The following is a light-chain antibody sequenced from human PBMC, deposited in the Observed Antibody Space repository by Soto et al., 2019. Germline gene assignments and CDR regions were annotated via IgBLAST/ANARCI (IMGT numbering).Light chain of an antibody. J-gene: IGKJ4*01. CDR1: QSISTW. V-gene: IGKV1-5*03. CDR2: KAS. Sequence: DIQMTQSPSTLSASVGDRDTITCRASQSISTWLAWYQQKPGKAPKLLIYKASSLEGGVPSRFGGSGSGTLFNITISSLHPDDFATYYCQQYNTYPLTFCGGTTVDIK. CDR3: QQYNTYPLT.